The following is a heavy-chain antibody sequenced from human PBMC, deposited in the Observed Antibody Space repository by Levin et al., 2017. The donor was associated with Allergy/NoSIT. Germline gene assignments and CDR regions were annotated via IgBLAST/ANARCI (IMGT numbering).Heavy chain of an antibody. CDR2: ISYDGGNK. CDR3: ARDPTSAWIADWYFDH. CDR1: GFSVSSYA. V-gene: IGHV3-30*09. J-gene: IGHJ2*01. D-gene: IGHD5-12*01. Sequence: GGSLRLSCAASGFSVSSYAMHWVRQAPGKGLERVAVISYDGGNKYYADSVKGGFAISRDNSKNTLYLQMNSLRAEDTAVYYCARDPTSAWIADWYFDHWGRGTRVTVTS.